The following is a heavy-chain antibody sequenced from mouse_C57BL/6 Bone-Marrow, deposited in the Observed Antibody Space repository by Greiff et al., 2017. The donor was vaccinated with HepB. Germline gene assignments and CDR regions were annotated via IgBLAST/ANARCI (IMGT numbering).Heavy chain of an antibody. CDR1: GYTFTDYY. CDR2: IYPGSGNT. D-gene: IGHD1-1*01. Sequence: QVQLKESGAELVRPGASVKLSCKASGYTFTDYYINWVKQRPGQGLEWIARIYPGSGNTYYNEKFKGKATLTAEKSSSTAYMQLSSLTSEDSAVYFCARGGFTTYWGQGTTLTVSS. J-gene: IGHJ2*01. V-gene: IGHV1-76*01. CDR3: ARGGFTTY.